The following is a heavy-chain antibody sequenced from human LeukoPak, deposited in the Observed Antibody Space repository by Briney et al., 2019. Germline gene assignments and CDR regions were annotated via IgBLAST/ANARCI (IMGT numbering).Heavy chain of an antibody. V-gene: IGHV4-59*01. D-gene: IGHD6-13*01. Sequence: KASETLTLTCTVSGGSISSYYWRWLRQPPGKGLEWIGYIYYSGSTNYNPSLRSRVTISIDTSSNLFSLKLTSVTAADTAVYYCARAPSSSWYPFDYWGQGTLVTVSS. J-gene: IGHJ4*02. CDR2: IYYSGST. CDR1: GGSISSYY. CDR3: ARAPSSSWYPFDY.